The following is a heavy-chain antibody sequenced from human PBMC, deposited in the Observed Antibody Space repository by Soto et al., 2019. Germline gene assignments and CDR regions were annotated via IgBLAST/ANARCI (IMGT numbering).Heavy chain of an antibody. CDR2: IYYSGST. D-gene: IGHD6-19*01. Sequence: SETLSLTCTVSGGSISSSSYYWGWIRQPPGKGLEWIGSIYYSGSTYYNPSLKSRVTISVDTSKNQFSLKLSSVTAADTAVYYCASWRQWLVWYFDYWGQGTLVTVSS. CDR3: ASWRQWLVWYFDY. J-gene: IGHJ4*02. CDR1: GGSISSSSYY. V-gene: IGHV4-39*01.